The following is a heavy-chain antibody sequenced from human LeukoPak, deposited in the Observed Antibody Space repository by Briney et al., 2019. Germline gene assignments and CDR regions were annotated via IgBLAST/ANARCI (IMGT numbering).Heavy chain of an antibody. D-gene: IGHD6-19*01. V-gene: IGHV4-38-2*02. CDR1: GYSISSGYY. Sequence: SETLSLTGAVSGYSISSGYYWGWIRQPPGKGLEWIGSIYHSGSTYYNPSLKSRVTISVDTSKNQFSLKLSSVTAADTAVYYCARDVGYSSGWSQFDYWGQGTLVTVSS. CDR2: IYHSGST. CDR3: ARDVGYSSGWSQFDY. J-gene: IGHJ4*02.